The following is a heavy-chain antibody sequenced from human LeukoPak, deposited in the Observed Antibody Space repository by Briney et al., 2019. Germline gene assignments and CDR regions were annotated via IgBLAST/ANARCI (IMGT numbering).Heavy chain of an antibody. V-gene: IGHV3-66*01. CDR1: GFSVSGNY. D-gene: IGHD5-24*01. Sequence: GGSLRLSCVGSGFSVSGNYMSWVRQAPGKGLEWVSFINTGGSTYYADSVKGRFTISRDNSKNTLFLQMNNLRAEDTAVYYCARGGLHSDFDSWGQGTLVTDSS. CDR2: INTGGST. J-gene: IGHJ4*02. CDR3: ARGGLHSDFDS.